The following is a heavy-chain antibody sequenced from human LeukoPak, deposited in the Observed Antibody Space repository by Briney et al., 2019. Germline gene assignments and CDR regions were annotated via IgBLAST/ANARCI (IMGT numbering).Heavy chain of an antibody. CDR2: ISSSSTYI. V-gene: IGHV3-21*01. J-gene: IGHJ4*02. Sequence: PGGSQRLSCAASGFTFSNYNMNWVRQAPGKGLEWVSFISSSSTYIYYEDSLKGRFTISRDNVKNSLYLQMNSLRPDDTAVYYCARGIAVAGFDYWGQGTLVTVPS. D-gene: IGHD6-19*01. CDR1: GFTFSNYN. CDR3: ARGIAVAGFDY.